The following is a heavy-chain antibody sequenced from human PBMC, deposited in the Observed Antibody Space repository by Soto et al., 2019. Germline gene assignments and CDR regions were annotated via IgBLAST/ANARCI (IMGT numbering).Heavy chain of an antibody. CDR2: IYYSGST. J-gene: IGHJ5*02. CDR3: ALAVGYEESNWFDP. CDR1: GGSLSSSY. Sequence: SETLSLTCAVYGGSLSSSYWSWIRQPPGKGLEWIGYIYYSGSTYYNPSLKSRVTISVDTSKNQFSLKLSSVTAADTAVYYCALAVGYEESNWFDPWGQGTLVTVSS. D-gene: IGHD1-1*01. V-gene: IGHV4-59*06.